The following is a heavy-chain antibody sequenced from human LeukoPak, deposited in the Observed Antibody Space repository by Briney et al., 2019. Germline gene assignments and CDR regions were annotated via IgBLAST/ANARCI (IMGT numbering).Heavy chain of an antibody. CDR3: ARDFRRVRGVINPFFDY. V-gene: IGHV3-21*01. CDR1: GGSISSYY. Sequence: ETLSLTCTVSGGSISSYYWSWIRQPPGKGLEWVSSISCSRSYICYADPVKRRFTISRDNAKNSLHLQMNSLRAEDTAVYYCARDFRRVRGVINPFFDYWGQGTLVTVSS. D-gene: IGHD3-10*01. CDR2: ISCSRSYI. J-gene: IGHJ4*02.